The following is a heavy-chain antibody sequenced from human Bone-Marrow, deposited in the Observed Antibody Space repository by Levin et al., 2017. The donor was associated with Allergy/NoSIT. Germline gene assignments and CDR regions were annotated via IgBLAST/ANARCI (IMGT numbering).Heavy chain of an antibody. CDR1: GYPISRRYY. D-gene: IGHD4-17*01. CDR3: ARVDGEYPGNYFYSMDV. CDR2: MYHSGST. Sequence: SETLSLTCDVSGYPISRRYYWGWVRQPPGKGLEWIGSMYHSGSTYYNPSLRSRHTLSMDTSKNQYSLSLRSVTAADTAVYFCARVDGEYPGNYFYSMDVWGQGITVIVSS. J-gene: IGHJ6*02. V-gene: IGHV4-38-2*01.